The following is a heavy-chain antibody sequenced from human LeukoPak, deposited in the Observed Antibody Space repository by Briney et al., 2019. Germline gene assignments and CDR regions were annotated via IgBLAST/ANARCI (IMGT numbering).Heavy chain of an antibody. D-gene: IGHD2-2*01. CDR1: GYTFTSYY. J-gene: IGHJ4*02. CDR3: ARLYCSSATCHLLFDY. V-gene: IGHV1-46*01. CDR2: INPSGGST. Sequence: ASVKVSCKASGYTFTSYYIHWVRQAPGQGLEWMGIINPSGGSTTYAQKFQGRVAMTRDTSTSRVYMEVSSLRSEDTAVYYCARLYCSSATCHLLFDYWGQGTLVTVSS.